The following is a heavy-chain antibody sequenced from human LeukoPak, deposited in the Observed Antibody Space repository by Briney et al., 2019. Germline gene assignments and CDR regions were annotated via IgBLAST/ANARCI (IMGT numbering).Heavy chain of an antibody. CDR2: ISYDGSNK. CDR1: GVTFSSYA. V-gene: IGHV3-30-3*01. Sequence: GGPLRLYCAASGVTFSSYAMHWARQAPGKGLEWVAVISYDGSNKYYADSVKGRFTISRDNSKNTLYLQMNSLRAEDTAVYYCARDHHDAFDIWGQGTMVTVSS. CDR3: ARDHHDAFDI. J-gene: IGHJ3*02.